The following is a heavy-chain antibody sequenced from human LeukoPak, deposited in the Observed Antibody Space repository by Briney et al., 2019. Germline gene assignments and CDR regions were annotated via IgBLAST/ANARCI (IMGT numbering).Heavy chain of an antibody. CDR2: INSDGSNT. CDR3: ARESFAARWD. Sequence: GGSLRLSCAASGFTFSSYWMHWVRQAPGKGLVWVSRINSDGSNTRYADSVKGRFTISRDNAKNSLYLQMNSLTAEDTAVYYCARESFAARWDWGQGTLVTVSS. CDR1: GFTFSSYW. D-gene: IGHD6-6*01. V-gene: IGHV3-74*01. J-gene: IGHJ4*02.